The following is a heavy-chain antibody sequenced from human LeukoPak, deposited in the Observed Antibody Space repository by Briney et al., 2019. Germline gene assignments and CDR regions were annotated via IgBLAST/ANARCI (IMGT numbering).Heavy chain of an antibody. CDR2: ISYDGSNK. Sequence: QTGGSLRLSCAASGFTFSSYAMHWVRQAPGKGLEWVAVISYDGSNKYYADSVKGRFTISRDNSKNTLYLQMNSLRAEDTAVYYCARDGNYYDSSGTHPYYFDYWGQGTLVTVSS. CDR3: ARDGNYYDSSGTHPYYFDY. J-gene: IGHJ4*02. CDR1: GFTFSSYA. V-gene: IGHV3-30*01. D-gene: IGHD3-22*01.